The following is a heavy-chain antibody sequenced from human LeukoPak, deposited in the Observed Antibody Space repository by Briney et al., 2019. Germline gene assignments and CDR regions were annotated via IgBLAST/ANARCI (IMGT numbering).Heavy chain of an antibody. CDR1: GGSISNYY. CDR2: IYSSGST. J-gene: IGHJ4*02. V-gene: IGHV4-4*07. Sequence: SETLSLTCSVSGGSISNYYWGWIRQPAGKGLEWIGRIYSSGSTNYNPSLKSRVTMSVDTSKNQFSLKLSSVTAVDTAVYYCARDLGLKSMDYWGQGTLVSVSS. CDR3: ARDLGLKSMDY. D-gene: IGHD2/OR15-2a*01.